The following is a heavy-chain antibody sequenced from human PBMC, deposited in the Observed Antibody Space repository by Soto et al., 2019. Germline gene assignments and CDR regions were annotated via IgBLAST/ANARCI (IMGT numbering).Heavy chain of an antibody. D-gene: IGHD2-2*01. J-gene: IGHJ6*02. CDR3: ARDILDCSSTSCPSYYYGMYV. CDR2: IYYSGST. V-gene: IGHV4-31*03. Sequence: PSETLSLTCTVSGGSISSGGYYWSWIRQHPGKGLEWIGYIYYSGSTYYNPSLKSRVTISVDTSKNQFSLKLSSVTAADTAVYYCARDILDCSSTSCPSYYYGMYVWGQGTTVTVSS. CDR1: GGSISSGGYY.